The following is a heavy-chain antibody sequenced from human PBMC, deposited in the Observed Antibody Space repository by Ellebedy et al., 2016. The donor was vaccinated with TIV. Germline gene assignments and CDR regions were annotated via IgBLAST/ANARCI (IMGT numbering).Heavy chain of an antibody. CDR1: GGAVSSGDHY. V-gene: IGHV4-39*07. D-gene: IGHD5-24*01. CDR3: ARDGGSSEMAYFDY. J-gene: IGHJ4*02. CDR2: IYYSGSI. Sequence: MPSETLSLTCTVSGGAVSSGDHYWGWIRQPPGKGLEWIASIYYSGSIFYNPSLESRVTISLDTSKNQISLKLRSVTAADTAVYYCARDGGSSEMAYFDYWGQGTLVAVSS.